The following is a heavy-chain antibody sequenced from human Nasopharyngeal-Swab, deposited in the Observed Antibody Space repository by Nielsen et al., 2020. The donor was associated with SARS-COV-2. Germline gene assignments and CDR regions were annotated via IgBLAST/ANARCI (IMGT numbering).Heavy chain of an antibody. CDR1: GGSISSSSYY. V-gene: IGHV4-39*01. CDR2: IYYSGST. J-gene: IGHJ4*02. CDR3: ARHLRDGVVVAAPYYFDY. Sequence: SETLSLTCTVSGGSISSSSYYWGWIRQPPGKGLEWIGSIYYSGSTYYNPSLKSRVTISVDTSKNQFSLKLSSVTAADTAVYYCARHLRDGVVVAAPYYFDYWGRGTLVTVSS. D-gene: IGHD2-15*01.